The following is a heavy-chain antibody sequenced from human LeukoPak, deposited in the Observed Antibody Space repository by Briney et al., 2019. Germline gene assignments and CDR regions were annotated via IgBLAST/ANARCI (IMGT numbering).Heavy chain of an antibody. CDR1: GYTFTSYG. CDR3: ARGSYDSSGYYNNWFDP. D-gene: IGHD3-22*01. J-gene: IGHJ5*02. V-gene: IGHV1-69*06. CDR2: IIPIFGTA. Sequence: SVKVSCKASGYTFTSYGISWVRQAPGQGLEWMGGIIPIFGTANYAQKFQGRVTITADKSTSTAYMELSSLRSEDTAVYYCARGSYDSSGYYNNWFDPWGQGTLVTVSS.